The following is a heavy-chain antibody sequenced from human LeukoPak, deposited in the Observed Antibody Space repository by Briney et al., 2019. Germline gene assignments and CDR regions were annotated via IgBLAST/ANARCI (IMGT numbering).Heavy chain of an antibody. V-gene: IGHV1-2*02. D-gene: IGHD6-19*01. J-gene: IGHJ4*02. Sequence: ASVKVSCKASGYSFTNHDIHWVRQAPGQRLEWMGCINPDNGNTKYSQEFQGRVTMTRDTAINTAYMELSRLRSDDTAVYYCARERFYSSGSKSNRVDYWGQGTLATVSS. CDR1: GYSFTNHD. CDR2: INPDNGNT. CDR3: ARERFYSSGSKSNRVDY.